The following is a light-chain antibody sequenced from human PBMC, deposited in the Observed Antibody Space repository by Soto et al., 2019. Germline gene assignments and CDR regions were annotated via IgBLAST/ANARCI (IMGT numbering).Light chain of an antibody. J-gene: IGKJ5*01. Sequence: EIVLTQSPATLSLSPGERATLSCRASQSVSSYLAWYQQTPGQAPRLLIYDASNRATGIPARFSGSGSGTDFTLTISSLEPEDFAVYYCQQRSNWPPYTVGQGTRLEIK. CDR3: QQRSNWPPYT. CDR2: DAS. V-gene: IGKV3-11*01. CDR1: QSVSSY.